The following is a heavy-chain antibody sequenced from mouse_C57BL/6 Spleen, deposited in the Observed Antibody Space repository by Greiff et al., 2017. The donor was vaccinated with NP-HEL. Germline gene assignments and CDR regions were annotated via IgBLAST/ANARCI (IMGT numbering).Heavy chain of an antibody. Sequence: DVLLVESGGGLVKPGGSLKLSCAASGFTFSSYAMPWVRQTPEKRLEWVATISDGGSYTYYPNNVKGRCTISRDNAKNNLYLQMSHLKSEDTALYYCARDPASTVAFDYWGQGTTLTVSS. D-gene: IGHD1-1*01. CDR2: ISDGGSYT. CDR3: ARDPASTVAFDY. J-gene: IGHJ2*01. CDR1: GFTFSSYA. V-gene: IGHV5-4*01.